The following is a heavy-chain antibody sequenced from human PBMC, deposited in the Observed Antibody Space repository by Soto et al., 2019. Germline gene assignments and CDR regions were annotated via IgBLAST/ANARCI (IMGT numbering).Heavy chain of an antibody. D-gene: IGHD2-2*03. Sequence: PGESLKISCKTAGYSFRCYWVAWGRQKPGKGLEWMGTFYPGDSTSTYSPSFQGQVTISVDKSISTAYLHLSSLKASDTAMYYCARIIGYCRNNDCSWTFDIWGQGTTVTVSS. J-gene: IGHJ3*02. CDR3: ARIIGYCRNNDCSWTFDI. CDR2: FYPGDSTS. CDR1: GYSFRCYW. V-gene: IGHV5-51*01.